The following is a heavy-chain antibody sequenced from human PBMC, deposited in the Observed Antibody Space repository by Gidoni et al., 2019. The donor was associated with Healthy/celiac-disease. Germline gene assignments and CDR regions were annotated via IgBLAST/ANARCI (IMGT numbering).Heavy chain of an antibody. V-gene: IGHV3-53*04. CDR2: IYSGGST. J-gene: IGHJ4*02. CDR3: ARGAENCSGGSCYGDY. CDR1: GFTVSSNY. Sequence: EVQLVESGGGLVQPGGSVRLSCGASGFTVSSNYMSWVRQAPGKGLEWVSVIYSGGSTYYADSVKGRFTISRHNSKNTLYLQMNSLRAEDTAVYYCARGAENCSGGSCYGDYWGQGTLVTVSS. D-gene: IGHD2-15*01.